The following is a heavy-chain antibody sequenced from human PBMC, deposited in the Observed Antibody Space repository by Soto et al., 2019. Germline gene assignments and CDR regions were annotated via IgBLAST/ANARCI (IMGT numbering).Heavy chain of an antibody. Sequence: GGSLRLSCAASGFTFSSYWMSWVRQAPGKGLEWVANIKQDGSEKCYVDSVKGRFTISRDNAKNSLYLQMNSLRAEDTAVYYCASTMIVVVDYYYGMDVWGQGTTVTVSS. D-gene: IGHD3-22*01. CDR2: IKQDGSEK. CDR3: ASTMIVVVDYYYGMDV. J-gene: IGHJ6*02. V-gene: IGHV3-7*01. CDR1: GFTFSSYW.